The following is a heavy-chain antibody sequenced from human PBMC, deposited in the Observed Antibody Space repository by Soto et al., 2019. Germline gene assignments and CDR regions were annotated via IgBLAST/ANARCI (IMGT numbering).Heavy chain of an antibody. Sequence: EVQLVQSGAEVKKPGESLKISCKGSGYSFTSYWIGWVRQMPGKGLEWMGIIYPGDSDTRYSPSIQGQVTISADKSSITAHLQWSNLKASDTTMYYSARHGVGDSLTGQPDYWGQGTLVTVSS. J-gene: IGHJ4*02. CDR2: IYPGDSDT. V-gene: IGHV5-51*01. CDR1: GYSFTSYW. D-gene: IGHD3-9*01. CDR3: ARHGVGDSLTGQPDY.